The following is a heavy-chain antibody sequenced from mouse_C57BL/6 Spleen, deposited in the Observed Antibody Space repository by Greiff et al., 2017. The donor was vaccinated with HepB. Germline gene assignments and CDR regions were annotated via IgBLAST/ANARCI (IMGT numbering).Heavy chain of an antibody. CDR3: ARDYYGSFYAMDY. D-gene: IGHD1-1*01. CDR1: GFTFSDYY. CDR2: INYDGSST. J-gene: IGHJ4*01. Sequence: EVQWVESEGGLVQPGSSMKLSCTASGFTFSDYYMAWVRQVPEKGLEWVANINYDGSSTYYLDSLKSRFIISRDNAKNILYLQMSSLKSEDTATYYCARDYYGSFYAMDYWGQGTSVTVSS. V-gene: IGHV5-16*01.